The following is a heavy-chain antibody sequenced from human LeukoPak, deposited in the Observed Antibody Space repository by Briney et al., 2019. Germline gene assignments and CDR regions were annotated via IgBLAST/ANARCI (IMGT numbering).Heavy chain of an antibody. Sequence: ASVKVSCKASGGTFSSYAISWVRQAPGQGLEWMGGIIPIFGTANYAQKFQGRVTITADKSTSTAYMELSSLRSEDTAVYYCARSLPDYYGSGSYLKASLDYYYYMDVWGKGTTVTVSS. CDR3: ARSLPDYYGSGSYLKASLDYYYYMDV. V-gene: IGHV1-69*06. CDR1: GGTFSSYA. CDR2: IIPIFGTA. J-gene: IGHJ6*03. D-gene: IGHD3-10*01.